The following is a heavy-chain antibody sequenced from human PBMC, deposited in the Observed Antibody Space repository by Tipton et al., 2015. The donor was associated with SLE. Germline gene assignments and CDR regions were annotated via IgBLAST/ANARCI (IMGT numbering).Heavy chain of an antibody. Sequence: TLSLTCTVSGGSISSSSYYWGWIRQPPGKGLEWIGYIYYSGSTNYNPSLKSRVTISVDTSKNQFSLKLSSVTAADTAVYYCARPRIVGATSPFDYWGQGTLVTVSS. J-gene: IGHJ4*02. CDR1: GGSISSSSYY. V-gene: IGHV4-61*05. D-gene: IGHD1-26*01. CDR3: ARPRIVGATSPFDY. CDR2: IYYSGST.